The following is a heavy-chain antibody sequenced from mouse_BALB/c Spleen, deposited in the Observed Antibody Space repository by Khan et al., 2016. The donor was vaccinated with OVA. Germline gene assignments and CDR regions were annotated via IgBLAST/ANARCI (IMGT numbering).Heavy chain of an antibody. CDR2: INPNNDDT. Sequence: VQLQQSGPELVKPGASVKMSCKASGYTFTTYVIHWVKQKPGQGLEWIGYINPNNDDTKYNEKFKDKATLTSDKSSTTVYMEFSSLTSEDSAVYYCARGMGLLRGALDFWGQGTSVTVSS. CDR1: GYTFTTYV. CDR3: ARGMGLLRGALDF. J-gene: IGHJ4*01. V-gene: IGHV1S136*01. D-gene: IGHD2-3*01.